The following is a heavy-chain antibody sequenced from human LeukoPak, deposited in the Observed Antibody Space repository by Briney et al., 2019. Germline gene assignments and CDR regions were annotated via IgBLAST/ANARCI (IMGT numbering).Heavy chain of an antibody. J-gene: IGHJ4*02. CDR3: AKGMPDMAYLDC. Sequence: GGSLRLSCAASGFTLSNYGMSWVRQAPGKGLEWVSYITISGGTYYADSVKGRFTISRDSAKNSLSLQMNSLRAEDTAVYYCAKGMPDMAYLDCWGQGTLVNISS. CDR2: ITISGGT. V-gene: IGHV3-48*01. CDR1: GFTLSNYG. D-gene: IGHD5-18*01.